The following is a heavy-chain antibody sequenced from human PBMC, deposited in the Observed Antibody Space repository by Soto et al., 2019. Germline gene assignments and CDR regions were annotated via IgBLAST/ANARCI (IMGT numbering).Heavy chain of an antibody. CDR1: GGSFSDYY. D-gene: IGHD2-8*01. V-gene: IGHV4-34*01. J-gene: IGHJ5*02. CDR2: INHSGST. Sequence: QVQLQQWGAGLLKPSETLSLTCAVYGGSFSDYYWSWIRQPPGKGLEWIGEINHSGSTNYNPSLKSRVTISVDTSKNQFSLKLSSVTAADTAVYYCARTSRYCTNGVCYHWFDPWGQGTLVTVSS. CDR3: ARTSRYCTNGVCYHWFDP.